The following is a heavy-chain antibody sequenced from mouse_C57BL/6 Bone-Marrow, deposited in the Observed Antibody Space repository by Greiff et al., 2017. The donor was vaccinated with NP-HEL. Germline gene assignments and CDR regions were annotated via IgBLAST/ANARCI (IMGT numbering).Heavy chain of an antibody. CDR1: GFTFSSYG. D-gene: IGHD4-1*01. Sequence: EVQLVESGGDLVKPGGSLKLSCAASGFTFSSYGMSWVRQTPDKRLEWVATIRSGGSYTSYPDSVKGRFTISRDNAKNTLYLQMSSLKSEDTAMYYCARLAGTWFAYWGQGTLVTVSA. CDR2: IRSGGSYT. CDR3: ARLAGTWFAY. J-gene: IGHJ3*01. V-gene: IGHV5-6*01.